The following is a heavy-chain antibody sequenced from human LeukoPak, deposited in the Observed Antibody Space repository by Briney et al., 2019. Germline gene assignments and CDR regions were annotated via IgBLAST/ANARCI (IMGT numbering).Heavy chain of an antibody. V-gene: IGHV5-51*01. CDR2: LSPGDSGA. Sequence: GESLKISCKGSGYSLTNYWIGWVRQMPGKGLEWMGMLSPGDSGATYSPSFQGQVTISADKSISTAYLHWSGLKASDTAMYYCTRRWAGGQTFDSWGQGTMVTVSS. D-gene: IGHD3-16*01. J-gene: IGHJ3*01. CDR1: GYSLTNYW. CDR3: TRRWAGGQTFDS.